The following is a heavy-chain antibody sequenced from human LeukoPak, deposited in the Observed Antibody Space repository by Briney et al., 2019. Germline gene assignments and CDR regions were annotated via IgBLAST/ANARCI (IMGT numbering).Heavy chain of an antibody. V-gene: IGHV3-30*04. CDR2: ISYDGSNK. CDR3: ARDRLRWTKYYFDY. Sequence: QPGGSLRLSCAASGFTFSSYAMHWVRQAPGKGLEWVAVISYDGSNKYYADSVKGRFTISRDNSKNTLYLQMNSLRAEDTAVYYCARDRLRWTKYYFDYWGQGTLVTVSS. J-gene: IGHJ4*02. D-gene: IGHD4-23*01. CDR1: GFTFSSYA.